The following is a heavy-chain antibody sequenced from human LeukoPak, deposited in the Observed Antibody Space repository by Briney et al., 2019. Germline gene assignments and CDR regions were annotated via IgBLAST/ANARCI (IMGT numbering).Heavy chain of an antibody. J-gene: IGHJ6*02. Sequence: PGGSLRLSCAASGFTFSSYAMHWVRQAPGKGLEWVAVISYDGRNKYYADSVKGRFTISRDNSKNTLYLQMNSLRAEDTAVYYCARYCSSTSCYLDYYYGMDVWGQGTTVTVSS. D-gene: IGHD2-2*01. CDR2: ISYDGRNK. CDR3: ARYCSSTSCYLDYYYGMDV. CDR1: GFTFSSYA. V-gene: IGHV3-30*04.